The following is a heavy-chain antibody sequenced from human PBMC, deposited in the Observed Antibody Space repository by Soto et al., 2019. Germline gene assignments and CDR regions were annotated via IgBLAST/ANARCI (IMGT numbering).Heavy chain of an antibody. CDR2: IYYSGST. J-gene: IGHJ6*02. CDR1: GGSISSSSYY. D-gene: IGHD6-19*01. V-gene: IGHV4-39*01. Sequence: PSETLSLTCTVSGGSISSSSYYWGWIRQPPGKGLEWIGSIYYSGSTYYNPSLKSRVTISVDTSKNQFSLKLSSVTAADTAVYYCARHTQSYYYGMDVWGQGITVIVS. CDR3: ARHTQSYYYGMDV.